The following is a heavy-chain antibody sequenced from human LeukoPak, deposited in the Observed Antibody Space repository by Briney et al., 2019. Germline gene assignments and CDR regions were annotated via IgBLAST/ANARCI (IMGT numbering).Heavy chain of an antibody. D-gene: IGHD1-1*01. CDR3: ARGRPTNLNGIY. Sequence: GASVKVSCKASGYTFTSHHINWVRQATGRGFEWMGWMNPESGNTNHAQRFQGRVTMTWDTSINTAYMELSSLRSDDTAVYYCARGRPTNLNGIYWGQGTLVTVSS. CDR2: MNPESGNT. V-gene: IGHV1-8*01. J-gene: IGHJ4*02. CDR1: GYTFTSHH.